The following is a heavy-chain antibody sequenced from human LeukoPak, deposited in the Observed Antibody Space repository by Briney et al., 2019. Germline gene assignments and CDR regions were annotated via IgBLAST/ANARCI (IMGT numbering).Heavy chain of an antibody. D-gene: IGHD1/OR15-1a*01. CDR1: GYSISSGYY. CDR3: ARNMYYYYGMDV. CDR2: IYYSGST. J-gene: IGHJ6*02. V-gene: IGHV4-61*01. Sequence: SETLSLTCTVSGYSISSGYYWSWIRQPPGKGLEWIGYIYYSGSTNYNPSLKSRVTISVDTSKNQFSLKLSSVTAADTAVYYCARNMYYYYGMDVWGQGTTVTVSS.